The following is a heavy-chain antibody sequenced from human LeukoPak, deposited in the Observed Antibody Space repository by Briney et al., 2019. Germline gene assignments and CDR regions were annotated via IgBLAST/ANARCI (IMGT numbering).Heavy chain of an antibody. Sequence: GGSLRLSCAASGFTFSSYAMSWVRQAPGKGLEWVSSISCSGCSTSYAVSVKGRFTISRDNSKNTLYLQMNSLRAEDTAVYYCAKSTGGYYDSSGYASDYWGQGTLVTVSS. V-gene: IGHV3-23*01. CDR2: ISCSGCST. J-gene: IGHJ4*02. CDR1: GFTFSSYA. CDR3: AKSTGGYYDSSGYASDY. D-gene: IGHD3-22*01.